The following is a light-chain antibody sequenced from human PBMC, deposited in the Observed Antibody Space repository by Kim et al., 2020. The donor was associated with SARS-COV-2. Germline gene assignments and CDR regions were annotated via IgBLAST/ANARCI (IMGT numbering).Light chain of an antibody. CDR1: QTISNKY. CDR3: QHYGTSPGT. CDR2: TAS. J-gene: IGKJ1*01. Sequence: SPGERATLSCSASQTISNKYLAWYQQKPGQAPRLLIATASNRATGIPDRFSGGGSGTDFTLTISNLEPEDFAVYYCQHYGTSPGTFGQGTKVDIK. V-gene: IGKV3-20*01.